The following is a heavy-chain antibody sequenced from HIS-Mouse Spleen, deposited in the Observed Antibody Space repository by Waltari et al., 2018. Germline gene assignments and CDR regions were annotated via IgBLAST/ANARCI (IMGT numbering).Heavy chain of an antibody. CDR2: SNPMFGTA. Sequence: QVQLVQSGAEVKKPGSSVKVSCKASGGTFSSYAISWVRQAPGQGLEWMGGSNPMFGTANYAQKFQGRVTITAGESTSTAYMELGSLRSEDTAVYYCASSQNLGATGYFDYWGQGTLVTVSS. V-gene: IGHV1-69*01. J-gene: IGHJ4*02. CDR3: ASSQNLGATGYFDY. D-gene: IGHD1-26*01. CDR1: GGTFSSYA.